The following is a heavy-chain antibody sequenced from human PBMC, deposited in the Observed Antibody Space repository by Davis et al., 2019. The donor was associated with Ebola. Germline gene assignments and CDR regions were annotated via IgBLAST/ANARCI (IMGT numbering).Heavy chain of an antibody. CDR1: GYAFMTYD. J-gene: IGHJ4*02. D-gene: IGHD6-19*01. V-gene: IGHV1-8*01. Sequence: ASVKVSCKASGYAFMTYDINWVRQATGQGLEWMGWMNPNSGNTGYAEKFQGSVTMTRDIFTSTAYMELRSLRSDDTAVYYCARPAGFQAFEYWGQGTLVTVSS. CDR2: MNPNSGNT. CDR3: ARPAGFQAFEY.